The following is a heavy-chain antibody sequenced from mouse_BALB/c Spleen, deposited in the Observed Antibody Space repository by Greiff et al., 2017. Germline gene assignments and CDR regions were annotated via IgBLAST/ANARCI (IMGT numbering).Heavy chain of an antibody. Sequence: VKLMESGPGLVAPSQSLSITCTVSGFSLTGYGVNWVRQPPGKGLEWLGMIWGDGSTDYNSALKSRLSISKDNSKSQVFLKMNSLQTDDTARYYCAREDRSHYYAMDYWGQGTSVTVSS. CDR2: IWGDGST. CDR3: AREDRSHYYAMDY. V-gene: IGHV2-6-7*01. J-gene: IGHJ4*01. CDR1: GFSLTGYG.